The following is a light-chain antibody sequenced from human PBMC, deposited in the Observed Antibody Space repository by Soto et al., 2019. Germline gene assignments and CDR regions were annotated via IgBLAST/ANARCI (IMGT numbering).Light chain of an antibody. J-gene: IGKJ1*01. Sequence: DIQMTQSPSTVSASVGDRFTITFRASQSISSWLAWYQQKPGKAPKLLIYDASSLESGVPSRFSGSGSGTEFTLTISSLQPDDFATYYCQQYNSYWTFGQGTKVDIK. V-gene: IGKV1-5*01. CDR1: QSISSW. CDR3: QQYNSYWT. CDR2: DAS.